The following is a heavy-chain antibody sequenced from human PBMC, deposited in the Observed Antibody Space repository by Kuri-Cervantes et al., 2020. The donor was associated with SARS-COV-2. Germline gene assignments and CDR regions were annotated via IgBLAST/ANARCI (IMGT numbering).Heavy chain of an antibody. CDR2: INPNSGGT. CDR1: GYTFTDYY. CDR3: ARGVGSGIVVVPAAMRSSFDI. J-gene: IGHJ3*02. Sequence: ASVKVSCKASGYTFTDYYMHWVRQAPGQGLEWMGWINPNSGGTNYAQKFQGWVTMTRDTSISTVYMELSRLRSDDTAVYYCARGVGSGIVVVPAAMRSSFDIWGQGTMVTVSS. V-gene: IGHV1-2*04. D-gene: IGHD2-2*01.